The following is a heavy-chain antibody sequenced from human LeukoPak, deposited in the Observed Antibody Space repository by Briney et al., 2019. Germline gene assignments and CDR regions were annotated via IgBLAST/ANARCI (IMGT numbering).Heavy chain of an antibody. CDR2: IGSSSSYT. D-gene: IGHD6-13*01. J-gene: IGHJ4*02. V-gene: IGHV3-11*03. CDR3: TGSTSSTPAGVGY. Sequence: GGSLRLSCAASGFTYSDYYMSWIRQAPGKGLEWVSYIGSSSSYTNYADSVKGRFTISRDNAKNSLYLEMNSLRAEDTAVYYCTGSTSSTPAGVGYWGQGTLVTVSS. CDR1: GFTYSDYY.